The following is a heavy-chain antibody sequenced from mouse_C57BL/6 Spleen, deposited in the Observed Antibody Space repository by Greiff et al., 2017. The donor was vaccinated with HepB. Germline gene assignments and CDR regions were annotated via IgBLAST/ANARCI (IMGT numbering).Heavy chain of an antibody. V-gene: IGHV1-59*01. CDR3: ARGGQDYCDY. CDR1: GYTFTSYW. D-gene: IGHD3-3*01. CDR2: IDPSDSYT. J-gene: IGHJ2*01. Sequence: QVQLQQPGAELVRPGTSVKLSCKASGYTFTSYWMHWVKQRPGQGLEWIGVIDPSDSYTNYNQKFKGKATLTVDTSSSTAYMQLSSLTSEDSAVYYSARGGQDYCDYWGQGTTLTVSS.